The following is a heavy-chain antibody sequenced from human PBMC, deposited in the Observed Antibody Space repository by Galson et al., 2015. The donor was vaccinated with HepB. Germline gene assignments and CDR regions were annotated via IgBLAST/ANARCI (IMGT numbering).Heavy chain of an antibody. CDR1: GGSFSSGDYY. J-gene: IGHJ4*02. V-gene: IGHV4-31*03. CDR2: IYYSGST. Sequence: TLSLTCTVSGGSFSSGDYYWSWIRQHPGEGLEWIGNIYYSGSTYYNPSLKSRVTISLDTSKNQFSLKLSSVTAADTAVYYCARVDYGSGKYYFDYWGQGTLVTVSS. D-gene: IGHD3-10*01. CDR3: ARVDYGSGKYYFDY.